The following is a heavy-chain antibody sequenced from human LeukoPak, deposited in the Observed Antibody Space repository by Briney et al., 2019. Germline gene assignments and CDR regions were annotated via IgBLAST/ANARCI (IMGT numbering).Heavy chain of an antibody. D-gene: IGHD6-13*01. V-gene: IGHV3-30*04. CDR2: ISYDGSNK. Sequence: PGGSLRLSCAASGFTFSSYAMHWVRQAPGKGLEWVAVISYDGSNKYYADSVKGRFTISRDNAKNSLYLQMNSLRAEDTAVYYCARVFSSSWYEYYFDYWGQGTLVTVSS. J-gene: IGHJ4*02. CDR3: ARVFSSSWYEYYFDY. CDR1: GFTFSSYA.